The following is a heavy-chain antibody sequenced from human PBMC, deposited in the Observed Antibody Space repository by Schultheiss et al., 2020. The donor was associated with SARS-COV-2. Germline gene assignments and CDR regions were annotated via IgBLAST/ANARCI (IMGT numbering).Heavy chain of an antibody. J-gene: IGHJ5*02. V-gene: IGHV2-70*12. CDR2: IDWDDDK. CDR1: GFSLSTSGVG. D-gene: IGHD6-6*01. Sequence: SGPTLVKPTQTLTLTCTFSGFSLSTSGVGVGWIRQPPGKALEWLARIDWDDDKYYSTSLKTRLTISKDTSKNQVVLTMTNMDPVDTATYYCAHLSGYSSSRVFDPTNWFDPWGQGTLVTVSS. CDR3: AHLSGYSSSRVFDPTNWFDP.